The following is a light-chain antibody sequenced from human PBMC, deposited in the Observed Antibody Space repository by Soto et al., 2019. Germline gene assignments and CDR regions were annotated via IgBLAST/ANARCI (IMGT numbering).Light chain of an antibody. CDR3: QQYGRT. CDR1: QSVSSSY. Sequence: EIVLTQSPGTLSLSPGERATLSCRASQSVSSSYLAWYQQKPGQAPRLLIYGASSRATGIPDRFSGSGSGTDFPLTISRLEPEDCAVYYCQQYGRTFGQGTKVEIK. V-gene: IGKV3-20*01. J-gene: IGKJ1*01. CDR2: GAS.